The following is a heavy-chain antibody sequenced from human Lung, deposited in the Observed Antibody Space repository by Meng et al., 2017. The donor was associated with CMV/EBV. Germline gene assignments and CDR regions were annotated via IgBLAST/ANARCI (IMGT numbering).Heavy chain of an antibody. CDR2: IRYDGSNE. D-gene: IGHD6-19*01. V-gene: IGHV3-30*02. Sequence: GGSLRLSCATSGFTFSSFGMNWVRQAPGKGLEWVALIRYDGSNEYYADSVRGRFTISRDISKNTLYLEMNSLRLDDTAVYYCARDSSTGFYYFDYWGQGTXVTVSS. J-gene: IGHJ4*02. CDR1: GFTFSSFG. CDR3: ARDSSTGFYYFDY.